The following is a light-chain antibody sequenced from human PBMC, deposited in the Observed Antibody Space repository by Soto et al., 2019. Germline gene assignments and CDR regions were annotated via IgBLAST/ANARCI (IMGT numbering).Light chain of an antibody. CDR1: QSISGW. Sequence: DIPMTQSPSTLSASVGDRVTITCRASQSISGWLAWYQQKPGKAPKLLFYKASSLQSGVPSRFSGSGSGTEFTLTISSLQPDDFATYYCQQYDHYPWTFGQGTKVEIK. CDR2: KAS. CDR3: QQYDHYPWT. J-gene: IGKJ1*01. V-gene: IGKV1-5*03.